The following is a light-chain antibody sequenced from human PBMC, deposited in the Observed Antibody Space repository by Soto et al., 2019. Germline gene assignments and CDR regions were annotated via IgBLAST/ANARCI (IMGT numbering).Light chain of an antibody. V-gene: IGKV3-20*01. CDR3: QQFDSSPFT. CDR1: QSVSSTY. J-gene: IGKJ3*01. CDR2: GAT. Sequence: EIVLTQSPGTLSLSPGERATLSCRASQSVSSTYVAWYQQKPGQAPRLLISGATRRATGIPDRFSVSGSGTDFTLTIRRLEPEDFAVYYCQQFDSSPFTFGPGTKVDIK.